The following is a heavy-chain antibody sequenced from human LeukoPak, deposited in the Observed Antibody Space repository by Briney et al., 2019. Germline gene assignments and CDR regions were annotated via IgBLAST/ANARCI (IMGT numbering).Heavy chain of an antibody. Sequence: GGSLRLSCAASGFTFDDYGMSWVRQAPGKGLEWVSAISGSGGSTYYADSVKGRFTISRDNSKNTLYLQMNSLRAEDTAVYYCAKDPYGSGSYDYWGQGTLVTVSS. D-gene: IGHD3-10*01. V-gene: IGHV3-23*01. CDR2: ISGSGGST. CDR3: AKDPYGSGSYDY. J-gene: IGHJ4*02. CDR1: GFTFDDYG.